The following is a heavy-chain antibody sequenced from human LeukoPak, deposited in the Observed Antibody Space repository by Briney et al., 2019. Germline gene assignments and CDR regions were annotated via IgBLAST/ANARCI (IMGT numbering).Heavy chain of an antibody. CDR3: ASSTSSDWFDP. D-gene: IGHD2-2*01. J-gene: IGHJ5*02. CDR2: IYYSGST. CDR1: GGSISSYY. V-gene: IGHV4-59*01. Sequence: LETLSLTCTVSGGSISSYYWSWIRQPPGKGLEWIGYIYYSGSTNYNPSHKSRVTISVDTSKNQFSLKLSSVTAADTAVYYCASSTSSDWFDPWGQGTLVTVSS.